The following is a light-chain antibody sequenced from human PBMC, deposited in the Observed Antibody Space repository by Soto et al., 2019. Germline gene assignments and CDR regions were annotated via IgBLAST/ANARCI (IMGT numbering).Light chain of an antibody. CDR3: QQYGNVPRT. Sequence: EIVLTQSPATLSLSPGERATLSCRASQSVSSSYLAWYQQKPGQAPRLLIYGASSRATGIPDRFSGSGSGTDFTLTISRLEPEDLAVYYCQQYGNVPRTFGGGIKADIK. CDR2: GAS. CDR1: QSVSSSY. V-gene: IGKV3-20*01. J-gene: IGKJ4*01.